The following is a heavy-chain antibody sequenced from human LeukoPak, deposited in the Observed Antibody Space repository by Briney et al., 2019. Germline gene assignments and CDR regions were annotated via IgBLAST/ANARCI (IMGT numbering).Heavy chain of an antibody. CDR2: ISWNSGSI. J-gene: IGHJ4*02. CDR3: ANATVTDVGYFDY. CDR1: GISFDDYA. V-gene: IGHV3-9*03. Sequence: GRSLRLSCAASGISFDDYAMHWVRQAPGKGLEWVSGISWNSGSIGYADSVKGRFTISRDNAKNSLYLQMNSLRAEDMALYYCANATVTDVGYFDYWGQGTLVTVSS. D-gene: IGHD4-17*01.